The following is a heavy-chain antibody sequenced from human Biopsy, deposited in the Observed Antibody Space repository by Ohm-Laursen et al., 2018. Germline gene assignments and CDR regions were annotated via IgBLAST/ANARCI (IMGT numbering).Heavy chain of an antibody. CDR3: ARGYSRRVSIFEASIYWFDT. V-gene: IGHV1-8*01. CDR1: GYSFSTYD. J-gene: IGHJ5*02. CDR2: MIPSSGKT. Sequence: SVKVSCKASGYSFSTYDVNWVRQARGQGLEWMGWMIPSSGKTGYAQRFQGRVTLTMNSSISTAYMELSGLRSEDTAVYFCARGYSRRVSIFEASIYWFDTWGQGTLVTVSS. D-gene: IGHD6-6*01.